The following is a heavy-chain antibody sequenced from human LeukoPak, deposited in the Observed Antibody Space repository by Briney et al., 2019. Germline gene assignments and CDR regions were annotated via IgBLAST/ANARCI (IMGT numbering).Heavy chain of an antibody. CDR2: ISSSGSTI. CDR3: AREAYYDSSGSFDY. V-gene: IGHV3-11*01. Sequence: GGPLRLSCAASGFTFSDYYMSWIRQAPGKGLEWVSYISSSGSTIYYADSVKGRFTISRDNAKNSLYLQMNSLRAEDTAVYYCAREAYYDSSGSFDYWGQGTLVTVSS. J-gene: IGHJ4*02. D-gene: IGHD3-22*01. CDR1: GFTFSDYY.